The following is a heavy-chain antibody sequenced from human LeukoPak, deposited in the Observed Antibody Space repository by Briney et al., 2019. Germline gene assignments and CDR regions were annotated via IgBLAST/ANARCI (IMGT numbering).Heavy chain of an antibody. CDR1: GFTFSSYG. D-gene: IGHD5-18*01. J-gene: IGHJ4*02. Sequence: GRSLRLSCAASGFTFSSYGIHWVRQAPGKGLEWVAVIWYDGSNKYYADSVKGRFTISRDNSKNTLYLQMNSLRAEDTAVYYCARTLRGYSYGPFDYWGQGTLVTVSS. CDR2: IWYDGSNK. V-gene: IGHV3-33*01. CDR3: ARTLRGYSYGPFDY.